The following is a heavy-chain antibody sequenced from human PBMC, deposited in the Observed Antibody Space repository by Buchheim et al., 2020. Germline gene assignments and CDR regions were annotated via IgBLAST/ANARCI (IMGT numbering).Heavy chain of an antibody. CDR2: IYYVGGP. D-gene: IGHD1-1*01. CDR1: GGSISSGGYY. V-gene: IGHV4-31*03. J-gene: IGHJ4*02. CDR3: ARGRGYPSYYFDY. Sequence: QVQLQESGPGLVKPSQALSLTCTVSGGSISSGGYYWSWIRQHPGKGLEWIGYIYYVGGPYYNPSLKSRFTISVTPSKNHFSLKLSSVTAADTAVYYCARGRGYPSYYFDYWGQGTL.